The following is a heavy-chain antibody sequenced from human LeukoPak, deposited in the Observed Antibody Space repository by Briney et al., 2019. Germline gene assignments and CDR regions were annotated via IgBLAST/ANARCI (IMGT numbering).Heavy chain of an antibody. CDR1: GYTFTGYY. CDR3: AVTWPITGTDY. V-gene: IGHV1-2*06. J-gene: IGHJ4*02. Sequence: ASVKVSCKASGYTFTGYYMHWVRQAPGQGLEWMGRINPNSGGTNYAQKFQGRVTMTRETSISTAYMELSRLRSDDTAVYHCAVTWPITGTDYWGQGTLVTVSS. CDR2: INPNSGGT. D-gene: IGHD1-20*01.